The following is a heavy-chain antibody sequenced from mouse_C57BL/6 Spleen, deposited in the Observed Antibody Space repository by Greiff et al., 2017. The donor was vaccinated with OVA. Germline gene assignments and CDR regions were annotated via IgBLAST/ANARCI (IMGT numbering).Heavy chain of an antibody. CDR1: GFTFSSYA. V-gene: IGHV5-9-1*02. CDR3: TRAEKNGYYDY. D-gene: IGHD2-3*01. CDR2: ISSGGDYI. Sequence: EVQVVESGEGLVKPGGSLKLSCAASGFTFSSYAMSWVRQTPEKRLEWVAYISSGGDYIYYADTVKGRFTISRDNARNTLYLQMSSLKSEDTAMDYCTRAEKNGYYDYWGQGTTLTVSS. J-gene: IGHJ2*01.